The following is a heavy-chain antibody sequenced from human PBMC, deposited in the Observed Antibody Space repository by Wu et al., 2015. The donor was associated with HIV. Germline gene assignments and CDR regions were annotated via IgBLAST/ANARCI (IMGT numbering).Heavy chain of an antibody. D-gene: IGHD3-22*01. Sequence: VQLVQSAGEVKKPGASVKVACKSSGYIFSDFGIHWERQAPGEGLEWMGWISAQNGNRKYAQKFQGRVTLTTETSSSTAYMELRSLRYDDTAIYFCARGHYYDTSSSPIYWGPGTRVSVSS. J-gene: IGHJ4*02. V-gene: IGHV1-18*01. CDR2: ISAQNGNR. CDR3: ARGHYYDTSSSPIY. CDR1: GYIFSDFG.